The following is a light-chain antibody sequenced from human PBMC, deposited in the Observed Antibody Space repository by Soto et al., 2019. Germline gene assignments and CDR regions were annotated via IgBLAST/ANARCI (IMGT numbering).Light chain of an antibody. J-gene: IGKJ1*01. CDR2: TSS. Sequence: DIQMTQSPASLSASVGDRVTISCRASQSIGRNLNWYQQKPGKAPTLLMFTSSNLQSGVPSRFSGSGSGTDFIFTISSLQPEDFAPYYCQQSYSTPPTLGQGTKVDIK. CDR1: QSIGRN. CDR3: QQSYSTPPT. V-gene: IGKV1-39*01.